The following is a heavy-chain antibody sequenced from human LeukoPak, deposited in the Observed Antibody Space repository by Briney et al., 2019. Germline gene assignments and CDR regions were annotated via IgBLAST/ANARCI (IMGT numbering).Heavy chain of an antibody. J-gene: IGHJ4*02. CDR3: ASETSSGWSQSVHY. D-gene: IGHD6-19*01. CDR2: IYYSGST. CDR1: GGSISGGDYY. V-gene: IGHV4-30-4*08. Sequence: SQTLSLTCTVSGGSISGGDYYWSWIRQPPGKGLEWIGYIYYSGSTYYNPSLKSRVTISVDTSKNQFSLKLSSVTAADTAVYYCASETSSGWSQSVHYWGQGTLVTVSS.